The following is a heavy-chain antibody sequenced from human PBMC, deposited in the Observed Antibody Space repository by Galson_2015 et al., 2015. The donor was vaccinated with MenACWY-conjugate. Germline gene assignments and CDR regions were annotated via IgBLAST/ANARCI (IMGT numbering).Heavy chain of an antibody. CDR1: GGSISRYY. D-gene: IGHD2-21*01. Sequence: LSLTCTVSGGSISRYYWSWIRQPPGKGLEWIGFMYYSGSANYNPSLKSRVTISVDTSKNQFSLKLSSVTAADTAVYYCARDRWGYWFDPWGQGTRVTVSS. CDR3: ARDRWGYWFDP. CDR2: MYYSGSA. V-gene: IGHV4-59*01. J-gene: IGHJ5*02.